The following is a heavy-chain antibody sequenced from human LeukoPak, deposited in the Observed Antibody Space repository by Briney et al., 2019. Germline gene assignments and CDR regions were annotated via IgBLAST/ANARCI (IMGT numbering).Heavy chain of an antibody. CDR1: GGSISSYY. Sequence: TPSETLSLTCTVSGGSISSYYWSWIRQPPGKGLEWIGYIYYSGSTNYNPSLKSRVTISVDTSKNQFSLKLSSVTAADTAVYYCARDIVVVPGSLGFDPWGQGTLVTVSS. CDR3: ARDIVVVPGSLGFDP. V-gene: IGHV4-59*08. D-gene: IGHD2-2*01. J-gene: IGHJ5*02. CDR2: IYYSGST.